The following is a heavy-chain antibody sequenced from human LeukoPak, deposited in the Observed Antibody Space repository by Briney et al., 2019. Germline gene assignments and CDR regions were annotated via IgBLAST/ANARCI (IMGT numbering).Heavy chain of an antibody. V-gene: IGHV1-8*02. CDR1: GYTFTGYY. Sequence: ASVKVSCKASGYTFTGYYMHWVRQAPGQGLERMGWMNPNSGSTGYAQKFQGRVTMTRNTSISTAYMELSSLRSEDTALYYCATAYPGLRYFDWFFHHWGQGTLVTVSS. CDR3: ATAYPGLRYFDWFFHH. D-gene: IGHD3-9*01. CDR2: MNPNSGST. J-gene: IGHJ4*02.